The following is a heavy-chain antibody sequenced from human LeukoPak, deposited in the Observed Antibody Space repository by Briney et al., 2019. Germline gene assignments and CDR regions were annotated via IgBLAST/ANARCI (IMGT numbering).Heavy chain of an antibody. Sequence: GGSLRLSCAASGFTFSSYAMSWVRQTPGKGLEWVSAISGSGGSTYYADSVKGRFTISRDNAKNSLYLQMNSLRAEDTAVYYCARGAFGGFDYWGQGTLVTVSS. CDR2: ISGSGGST. CDR3: ARGAFGGFDY. CDR1: GFTFSSYA. D-gene: IGHD3-16*01. J-gene: IGHJ4*02. V-gene: IGHV3-23*01.